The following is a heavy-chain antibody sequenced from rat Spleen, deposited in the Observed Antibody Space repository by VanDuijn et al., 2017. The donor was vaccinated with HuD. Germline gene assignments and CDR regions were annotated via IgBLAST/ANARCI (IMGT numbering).Heavy chain of an antibody. D-gene: IGHD1-11*01. V-gene: IGHV2-43*01. J-gene: IGHJ2*01. Sequence: QRKGSRRGVVRRSRTLALTCPVPGIALSIYHVCWGGPNPGKGLEWMGVIWTGGSTAYNVVLKSRLSINRDTSKSQVFLKMNSLQTEDTATYYCARDLYGGYTDYWGQGVMVTVSS. CDR3: ARDLYGGYTDY. CDR2: IWTGGST. CDR1: GIALSIYH.